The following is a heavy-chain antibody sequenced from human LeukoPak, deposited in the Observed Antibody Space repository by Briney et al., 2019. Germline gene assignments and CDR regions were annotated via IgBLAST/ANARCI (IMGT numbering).Heavy chain of an antibody. CDR1: GYSISSGYY. Sequence: SETLSLTCSVSGYSISSGYYWGWIRQSPGKGLEWIGSIYRSGSTYYNPSLKSRVTLSVDTSKDQFSLKLSSVTAADTALYFCARDVGGQYCSSTSCLFYYYYMDVWGKGTTVTVSS. CDR2: IYRSGST. CDR3: ARDVGGQYCSSTSCLFYYYYMDV. D-gene: IGHD2-2*01. V-gene: IGHV4-38-2*02. J-gene: IGHJ6*03.